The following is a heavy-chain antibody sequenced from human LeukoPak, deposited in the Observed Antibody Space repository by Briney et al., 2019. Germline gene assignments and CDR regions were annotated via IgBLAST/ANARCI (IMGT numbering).Heavy chain of an antibody. CDR2: ISSSSSYI. Sequence: GGSLRLSCAASGFTFSSYSMNWVRQAPGKGLEWVSSISSSSSYIYYADSMKGRFTISRDNAKNSLYLQVNSLRAEDTAVYYCARDHYYDSSGYIPAGDAFDIWGQGTVVTVSS. CDR3: ARDHYYDSSGYIPAGDAFDI. CDR1: GFTFSSYS. J-gene: IGHJ3*02. D-gene: IGHD3-22*01. V-gene: IGHV3-21*01.